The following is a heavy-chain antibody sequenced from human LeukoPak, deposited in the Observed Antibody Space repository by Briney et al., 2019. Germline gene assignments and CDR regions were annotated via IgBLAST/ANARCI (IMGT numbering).Heavy chain of an antibody. CDR2: ISGGGTST. V-gene: IGHV3-23*01. Sequence: GGSLRLSCAASGFTVSSNYMSWVRQAPGKGLEWVSVISGGGTSTYYADSVKGRFTISRDNSKKTLYLQMNTLRAEDTAVYYCAGEYCGGDCYAFDIWGQGTMVTVSS. D-gene: IGHD2-21*02. J-gene: IGHJ3*02. CDR1: GFTVSSNY. CDR3: AGEYCGGDCYAFDI.